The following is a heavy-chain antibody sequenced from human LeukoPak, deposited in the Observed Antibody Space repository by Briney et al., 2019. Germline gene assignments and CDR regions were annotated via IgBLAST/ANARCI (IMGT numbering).Heavy chain of an antibody. V-gene: IGHV3-21*01. CDR2: ISSSYI. CDR1: GFTFSSYS. D-gene: IGHD2-15*01. J-gene: IGHJ4*02. CDR3: ARDLIRPDTYCSGGSCHIDY. Sequence: GGSLRLSCAASGFTFSSYSMNWVRQAPGKGLEWVSSISSSYIYYADSLKGRFTISRDNAKNSLYLQMNSLRAEDTAVYYCARDLIRPDTYCSGGSCHIDYWGQGTLVTVSS.